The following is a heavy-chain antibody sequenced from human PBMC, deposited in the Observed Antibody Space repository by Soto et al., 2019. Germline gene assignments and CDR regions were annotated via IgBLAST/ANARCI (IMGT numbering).Heavy chain of an antibody. Sequence: QVQLVQSGAEVKKPGSSVKVSCKASGGTFSSYTISWVRQAPGQGLEWMGRIIPILGIANYAQKFQGRVTITEDKSTSTAYMELSSLRSEDTAVYYCATWRAAAGTHWFDPWGQGTLVTVSS. CDR3: ATWRAAAGTHWFDP. CDR2: IIPILGIA. CDR1: GGTFSSYT. J-gene: IGHJ5*02. D-gene: IGHD6-13*01. V-gene: IGHV1-69*02.